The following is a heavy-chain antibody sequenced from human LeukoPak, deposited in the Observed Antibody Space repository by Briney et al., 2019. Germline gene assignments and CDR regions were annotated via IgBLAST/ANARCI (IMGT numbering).Heavy chain of an antibody. CDR2: ISGNGGST. D-gene: IGHD5-18*01. V-gene: IGHV3-11*01. CDR3: LRYSSTYVHLTYFDY. CDR1: GFSFSDYY. Sequence: GGSLRLSCETSGFSFSDYYMSWVRQAPGKGLEWISSISGNGGSTYYAGSVRGRFTISRDNAGNSLHLQMNSLRAEDTAVYYCLRYSSTYVHLTYFDYWGQGTLVTASP. J-gene: IGHJ4*02.